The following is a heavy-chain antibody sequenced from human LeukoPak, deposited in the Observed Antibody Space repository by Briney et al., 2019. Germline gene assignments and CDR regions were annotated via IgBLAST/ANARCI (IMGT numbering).Heavy chain of an antibody. D-gene: IGHD5-18*01. J-gene: IGHJ6*03. Sequence: ASVKVSCKASGYTFTGYYMHWVRQAPGQGLEWMGWINPNSGGTNYAQKFQGRVTMTRDTSISTAYMELSRLRSDDTAVYYCARDPRSYGYYYYYYMDVWGKGTTVTVSS. CDR1: GYTFTGYY. V-gene: IGHV1-2*02. CDR2: INPNSGGT. CDR3: ARDPRSYGYYYYYYMDV.